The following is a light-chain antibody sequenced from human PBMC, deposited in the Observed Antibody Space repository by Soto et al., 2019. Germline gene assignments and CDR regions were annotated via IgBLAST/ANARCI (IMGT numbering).Light chain of an antibody. V-gene: IGKV3-11*01. CDR3: QQRSNWHRT. CDR2: DAS. CDR1: QSVSSY. J-gene: IGKJ1*01. Sequence: EIVLTHSPATLSLSPGERATLSCRASQSVSSYLAWYQQKPGQAPRLLIYDASNRATGIPARFSGSGSGTDLTLTISSLEPEDFAVYYCQQRSNWHRTVGQGTKVDIK.